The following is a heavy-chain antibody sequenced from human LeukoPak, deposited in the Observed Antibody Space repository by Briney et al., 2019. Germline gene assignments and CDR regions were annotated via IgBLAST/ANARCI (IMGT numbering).Heavy chain of an antibody. Sequence: MASETLSLTCTVSGGSISSGDYHWSWIRQPPGKGLEWIGYIYYSGSTYYNPSLKSRVTISVDTSKNQFSLKLSSVTAADTAVYYCARDKYSSSWYEPDYWGQGTLVTVSS. CDR3: ARDKYSSSWYEPDY. CDR1: GGSISSGDYH. J-gene: IGHJ4*02. CDR2: IYYSGST. D-gene: IGHD6-13*01. V-gene: IGHV4-30-4*01.